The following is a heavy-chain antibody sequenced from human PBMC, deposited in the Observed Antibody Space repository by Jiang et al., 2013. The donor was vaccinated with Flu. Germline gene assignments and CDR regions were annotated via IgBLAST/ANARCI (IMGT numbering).Heavy chain of an antibody. CDR2: IYYSGIT. Sequence: LLKPSETLSLTCTVSGGSISSSSYYWGWIRQPPGKGLEWIGSIYYSGITYYNPSLKSRVTVSGDTSKNQFSLKLSSVTAADTAVYYCARMYASGSYHYGMDVWGQGTTVTVSS. D-gene: IGHD3-10*01. CDR1: GGSISSSSYY. J-gene: IGHJ6*02. V-gene: IGHV4-39*07. CDR3: ARMYASGSYHYGMDV.